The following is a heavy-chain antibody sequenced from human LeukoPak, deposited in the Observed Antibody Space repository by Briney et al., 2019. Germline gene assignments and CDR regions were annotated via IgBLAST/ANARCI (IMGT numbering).Heavy chain of an antibody. V-gene: IGHV4-61*01. CDR3: ARVLAGGGGFDY. J-gene: IGHJ4*02. CDR2: IYYSGTT. CDR1: GGSVSSGTYY. Sequence: PSETLSLTCTVSGGSVSSGTYYWSWIRQPPGKGLEWIGYIYYSGTTNYNPSLKSRVTISVDTSKNQFPLKLSSVTAADTAVYYCARVLAGGGGFDYWGQGTLVTVSS. D-gene: IGHD3-16*01.